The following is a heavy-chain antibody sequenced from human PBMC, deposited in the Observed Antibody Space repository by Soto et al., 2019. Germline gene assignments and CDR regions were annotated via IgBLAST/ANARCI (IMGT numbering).Heavy chain of an antibody. CDR1: GGSISSGGYY. CDR2: IYYSGTT. Sequence: QVQLQESGPGLVKPSQTLSLTCTVSGGSISSGGYYWSWIRQHPGKGLEWIGYIYYSGTTYYNPSLKSRVTISVDTSKNQFSLKLSSVTAADTAVYYCARLTQGYCSGGSCASTTRIFDYWGQGTLVTVSS. J-gene: IGHJ4*02. CDR3: ARLTQGYCSGGSCASTTRIFDY. V-gene: IGHV4-31*03. D-gene: IGHD2-15*01.